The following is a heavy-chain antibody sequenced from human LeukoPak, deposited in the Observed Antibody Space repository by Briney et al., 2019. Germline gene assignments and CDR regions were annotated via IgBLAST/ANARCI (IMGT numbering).Heavy chain of an antibody. D-gene: IGHD6-13*01. CDR1: GGSISCGGDY. Sequence: SETLSLTCTVSGGSISCGGDYWSWIRQYPGKGLEWIGYIFYTGSTYYNPSLESRVTISVDTSKNQFSLKLNSVTAADTAVYYCASSAPGYSVYWGQGTLVTVSS. CDR3: ASSAPGYSVY. V-gene: IGHV4-31*03. CDR2: IFYTGST. J-gene: IGHJ4*02.